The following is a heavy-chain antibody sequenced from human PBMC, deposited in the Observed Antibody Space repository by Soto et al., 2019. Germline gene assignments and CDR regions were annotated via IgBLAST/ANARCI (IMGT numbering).Heavy chain of an antibody. CDR1: GYTFATYG. CDR3: ARGPANRNTGYDYLDY. J-gene: IGHJ4*02. CDR2: ISTYDGDT. D-gene: IGHD5-12*01. Sequence: QVQLVQSGAEVKKPGASVKVSCKASGYTFATYGITWVRQAPGQGLEWMGWISTYDGDTRYAQKLQGRVTMTTDTSTTTAYMELRSLRSDNTAVYYCARGPANRNTGYDYLDYWGQGTLVTVSS. V-gene: IGHV1-18*01.